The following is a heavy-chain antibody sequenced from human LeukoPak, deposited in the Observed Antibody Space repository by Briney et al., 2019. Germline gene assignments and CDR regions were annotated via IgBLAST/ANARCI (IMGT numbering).Heavy chain of an antibody. J-gene: IGHJ4*02. CDR3: ARVIKPIGYCSSTSCYGPQADY. V-gene: IGHV1-2*02. CDR1: GYTFTGYY. CDR2: ISPNSGGT. D-gene: IGHD2-2*01. Sequence: ASVKVSCKASGYTFTGYYMHWVRQAPGQGLEWMGWISPNSGGTNYAQKFQGRVTMTRDTSISTAYMELSRLRSDDTAVYYCARVIKPIGYCSSTSCYGPQADYWGQGTLVTVSS.